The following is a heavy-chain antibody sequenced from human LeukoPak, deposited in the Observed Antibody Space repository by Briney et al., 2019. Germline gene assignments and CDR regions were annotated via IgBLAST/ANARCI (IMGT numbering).Heavy chain of an antibody. CDR1: GYTFTSYY. CDR2: INPSGGST. V-gene: IGHV1-46*01. CDR3: ASSSTSGFDP. D-gene: IGHD3-10*01. J-gene: IGHJ5*02. Sequence: ASVKVSCKASGYTFTSYYMHWVRQAPGQGLEWMGIINPSGGSTSYAQKFQGRVTMTRNTSISTAYMELSSLRSEDTAVYYCASSSTSGFDPWGQGTLVTVSS.